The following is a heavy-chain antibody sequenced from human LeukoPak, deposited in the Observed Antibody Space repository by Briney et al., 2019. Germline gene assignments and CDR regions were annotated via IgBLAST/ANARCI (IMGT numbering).Heavy chain of an antibody. V-gene: IGHV3-21*01. CDR3: ARDTIQWLANPFADY. Sequence: GGSLRLSCAASGFTFSSYSMNWVRQAPGKGLEWVSSISSSSSYIYYADSVKGRFTISRDNAKNSQYLQMNSLRAEDTAVYYCARDTIQWLANPFADYWGQGTLVTVSS. CDR2: ISSSSSYI. J-gene: IGHJ4*02. CDR1: GFTFSSYS. D-gene: IGHD6-19*01.